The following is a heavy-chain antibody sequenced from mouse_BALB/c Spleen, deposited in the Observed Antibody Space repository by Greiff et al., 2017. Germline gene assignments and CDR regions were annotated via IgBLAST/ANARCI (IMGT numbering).Heavy chain of an antibody. CDR3: ARGEVRWYFDV. J-gene: IGHJ1*01. CDR2: ISDGGSYT. Sequence: EVQRVESGGGLVKPGGSLKLSCAASGFTFSDYYMYWVRQTPEKRLEWVATISDGGSYTYYPDSVKGRFTISRDNAKNNLYLQMSSLKSEDTAMYYCARGEVRWYFDVWGAGTTVTVSS. V-gene: IGHV5-4*02. CDR1: GFTFSDYY. D-gene: IGHD2-14*01.